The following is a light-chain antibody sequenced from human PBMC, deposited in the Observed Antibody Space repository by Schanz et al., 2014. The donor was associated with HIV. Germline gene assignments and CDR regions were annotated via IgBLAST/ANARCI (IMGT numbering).Light chain of an antibody. Sequence: QSVLTQPASVSGSPGQSITISCTGSSSDVGGYNYVSWYQQHPGKAPKLMIYDVKNRPSGVSNRFSGSKSGNTASLTISGLQAEDEADYFCTSYTSSSPLVLFGGGTKVTVL. CDR1: SSDVGGYNY. CDR3: TSYTSSSPLVL. CDR2: DVK. V-gene: IGLV2-14*01. J-gene: IGLJ3*02.